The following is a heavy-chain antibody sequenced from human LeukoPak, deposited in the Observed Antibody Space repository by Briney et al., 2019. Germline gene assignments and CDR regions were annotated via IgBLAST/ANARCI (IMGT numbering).Heavy chain of an antibody. Sequence: PSETLSLTCAVYGGSFSGYYWSWIRQPPGKGLEWIGEINHSGSTNYNPSLKGRVTISVDTSKNQFSLKLSSVTAADTAVYYCARGYDILTNADYFDYWGQGTLVTVSS. CDR3: ARGYDILTNADYFDY. D-gene: IGHD3-9*01. J-gene: IGHJ4*02. CDR2: INHSGST. V-gene: IGHV4-34*01. CDR1: GGSFSGYY.